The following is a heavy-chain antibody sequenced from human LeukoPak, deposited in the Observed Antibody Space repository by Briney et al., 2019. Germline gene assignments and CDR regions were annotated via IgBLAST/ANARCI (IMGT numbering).Heavy chain of an antibody. V-gene: IGHV4-30-4*01. CDR1: GVSITSGNYY. CDR2: IFYTGST. CDR3: ARKYPDHWFDP. Sequence: SETLSLTCTVSGVSITSGNYYWSWIRQPPGKGLEWIGYIFYTGSTNYSPSLKSRVSISVDTFKNQFSLKLSSVTAADTAVYYCARKYPDHWFDPWGQGTLVTVSS. D-gene: IGHD6-6*01. J-gene: IGHJ5*02.